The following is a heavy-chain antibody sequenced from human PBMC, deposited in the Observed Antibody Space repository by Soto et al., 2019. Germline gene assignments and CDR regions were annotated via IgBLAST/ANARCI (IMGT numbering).Heavy chain of an antibody. Sequence: GGSLRLSCAASGFTFSSYSMNWVRQAPGKGLEWVSSISSSSSYIYYADSVKGRFTISRDNAKNSLYLQMNSLRAEDTAVYYCARDTSYYDFWSGYYTDYYYGMDVWGQGTTVTVSS. D-gene: IGHD3-3*01. CDR2: ISSSSSYI. V-gene: IGHV3-21*01. J-gene: IGHJ6*02. CDR1: GFTFSSYS. CDR3: ARDTSYYDFWSGYYTDYYYGMDV.